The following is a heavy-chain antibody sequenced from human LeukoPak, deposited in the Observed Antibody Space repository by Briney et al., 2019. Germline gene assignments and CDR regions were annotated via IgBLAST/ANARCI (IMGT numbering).Heavy chain of an antibody. CDR1: GYSISSGYY. CDR3: GKNLAMHQLPGDQTSFDP. J-gene: IGHJ5*02. D-gene: IGHD2-2*01. CDR2: IYHSGST. Sequence: SETLSLTCTVSGYSISSGYYWGWIRQPPGKGLEWIGSIYHSGSTYYNPSLKSRVTISVDTSKNQFYLKLSSVTAADTAVYYCGKNLAMHQLPGDQTSFDPWGQGTLVTVSS. V-gene: IGHV4-38-2*02.